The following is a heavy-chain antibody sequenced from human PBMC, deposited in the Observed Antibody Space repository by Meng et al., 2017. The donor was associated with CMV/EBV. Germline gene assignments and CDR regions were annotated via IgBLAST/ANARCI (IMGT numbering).Heavy chain of an antibody. CDR2: INPSGGST. V-gene: IGHV1-46*01. J-gene: IGHJ4*02. CDR3: ARESGSVGDY. Sequence: VQLVQSGAEVKKPGASVKVACKASGYTFISYYMHWVRQAPGQGLEWMGIINPSGGSTSYAQKFQGRVTMTRDTSTSTVYMELSSLRSEDTAVYYCARESGSVGDYWGQGTLVTVSS. D-gene: IGHD1-26*01. CDR1: GYTFISYY.